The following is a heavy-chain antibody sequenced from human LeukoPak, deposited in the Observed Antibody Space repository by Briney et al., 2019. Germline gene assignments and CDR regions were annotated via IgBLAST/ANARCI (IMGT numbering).Heavy chain of an antibody. J-gene: IGHJ3*02. Sequence: GGSLRLPCAASGFTFSGSAMHWVRQASGKGLEWMGIFYPLDSDTRYSPSFQGQVTISADNSTSTAYLQWSSLKASDTAMYYCASQYYDSSGYYQNDAFDIWGQGTMVTVSS. CDR3: ASQYYDSSGYYQNDAFDI. CDR2: FYPLDSDT. CDR1: GFTFSGSA. V-gene: IGHV5-51*01. D-gene: IGHD3-22*01.